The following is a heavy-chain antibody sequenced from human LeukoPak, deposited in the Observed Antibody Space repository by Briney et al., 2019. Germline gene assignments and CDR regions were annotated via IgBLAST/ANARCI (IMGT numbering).Heavy chain of an antibody. J-gene: IGHJ3*02. Sequence: SETLSLTCAVYGGSFSGYYWSWIRQPPGKGLEWIGEINHSGSTNYNPSLKGRVTISVDTSKNQFSLKLNSVTAADTAVYYCARITYGENHFDIGGQGKMVTVSS. V-gene: IGHV4-34*01. CDR3: ARITYGENHFDI. D-gene: IGHD4-17*01. CDR2: INHSGST. CDR1: GGSFSGYY.